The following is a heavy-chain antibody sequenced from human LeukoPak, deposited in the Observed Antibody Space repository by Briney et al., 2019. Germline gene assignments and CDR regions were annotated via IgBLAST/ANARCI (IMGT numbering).Heavy chain of an antibody. D-gene: IGHD3-10*01. CDR2: IDWDDDK. V-gene: IGHV2-70*11. Sequence: SGPALVKPTQTLTLTCTFSGFSLSTSGMCVSWIRQPPGKALEWLARIDWDDDKYYSTSLKTRLTISKDTSKNQVVLTMTNMDPVDTATYYCARIRYGSGSYYPDYWGQGTLVTVSS. CDR1: GFSLSTSGMC. CDR3: ARIRYGSGSYYPDY. J-gene: IGHJ4*02.